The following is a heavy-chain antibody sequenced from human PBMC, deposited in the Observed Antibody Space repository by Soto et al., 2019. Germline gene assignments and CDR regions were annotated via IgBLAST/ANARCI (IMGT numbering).Heavy chain of an antibody. CDR3: ERGRTRALDY. D-gene: IGHD1-7*01. CDR2: ISTYNGNP. CDR1: GYIFTSQG. J-gene: IGHJ4*02. V-gene: IGHV1-18*01. Sequence: QIQLVQSGAEVKKPGASVKVSCKASGYIFTSQGISWVRQDPGQGLEWMGWISTYNGNPNYAQKLQCRVTMTTTTSTTTAFLELRSLTSDDTAVYYCERGRTRALDYWGQGSPVIVSS.